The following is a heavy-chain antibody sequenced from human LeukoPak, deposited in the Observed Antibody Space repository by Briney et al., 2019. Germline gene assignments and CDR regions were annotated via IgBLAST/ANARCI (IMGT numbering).Heavy chain of an antibody. V-gene: IGHV4-59*01. Sequence: PSETLSLTCTVSGGSISSYYWSWIRRPPGKGLEWIGYIYYSGSTNYNPSLKSRVTISVDTSKNQFSLKLSSVTAADTAVYYCASTGTLTGGVIINWGQGTLVTVSS. CDR3: ASTGTLTGGVIIN. J-gene: IGHJ4*02. CDR2: IYYSGST. D-gene: IGHD3-10*01. CDR1: GGSISSYY.